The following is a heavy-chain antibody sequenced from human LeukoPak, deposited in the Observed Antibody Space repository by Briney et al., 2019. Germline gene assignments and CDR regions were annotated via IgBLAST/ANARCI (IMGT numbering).Heavy chain of an antibody. D-gene: IGHD6-19*01. J-gene: IGHJ4*02. Sequence: SVKVSSKASGGTFNTYPISWVRQAPGQGLEWMGRIIPMFGTAHYAQKYQGRVSITADKSTTTAYMDLNNLRSEDTAVYYCATVGVAVAGSESDYWGQGTLVTVSS. CDR1: GGTFNTYP. CDR2: IIPMFGTA. CDR3: ATVGVAVAGSESDY. V-gene: IGHV1-69*06.